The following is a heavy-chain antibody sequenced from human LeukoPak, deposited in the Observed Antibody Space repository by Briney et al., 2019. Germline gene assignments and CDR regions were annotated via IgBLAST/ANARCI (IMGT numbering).Heavy chain of an antibody. D-gene: IGHD3-10*01. Sequence: SETLSLTCAVYGGSFSGYYWSWIRQPPGKGLESIGEIDHSGSTNYNPSLKSRVTISVDTSKNQFSLKLSSVTAADAAVYYCARDSGTTGEVKFDPWGQGTLVTVSS. CDR3: ARDSGTTGEVKFDP. CDR1: GGSFSGYY. J-gene: IGHJ5*02. V-gene: IGHV4-34*01. CDR2: IDHSGST.